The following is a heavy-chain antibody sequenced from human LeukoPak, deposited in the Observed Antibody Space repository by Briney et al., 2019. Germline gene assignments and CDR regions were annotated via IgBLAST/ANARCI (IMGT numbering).Heavy chain of an antibody. J-gene: IGHJ4*02. CDR1: RFTFSSYA. D-gene: IGHD6-19*01. V-gene: IGHV3-30*04. Sequence: AGGSLRLSCAASRFTFSSYAMHWVRQAPGKGLEWVAVISYDGSNKYYADSVKGRFTISRDNSKNTLYLQMNSLRTEDTAVYYCARDWQWLVKSGNIDYWGQGTLVTVSS. CDR3: ARDWQWLVKSGNIDY. CDR2: ISYDGSNK.